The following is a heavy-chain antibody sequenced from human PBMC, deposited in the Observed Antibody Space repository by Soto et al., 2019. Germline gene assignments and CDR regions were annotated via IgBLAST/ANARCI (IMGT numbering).Heavy chain of an antibody. J-gene: IGHJ6*02. V-gene: IGHV3-33*01. CDR2: LWYDGSNK. Sequence: PGGSLRLSCAAFGFTFSTYGMHWVRQAPGKGLEWVAVLWYDGSNKYYADSVQGRFTISRDTSKNTLYLQMNSLRVEDTAVYYCAREATEGYGDYLGIGMDVWGQGTTVTVSS. D-gene: IGHD4-17*01. CDR3: AREATEGYGDYLGIGMDV. CDR1: GFTFSTYG.